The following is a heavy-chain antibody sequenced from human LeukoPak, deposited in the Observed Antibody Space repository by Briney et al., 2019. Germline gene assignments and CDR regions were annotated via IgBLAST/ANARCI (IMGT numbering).Heavy chain of an antibody. V-gene: IGHV3-43*01. Sequence: AGGSLRLSCAASGFTFDDYTMHWVRQAPGKGLEWVSLISWDGGSTYYADSVKGRFTISRDNSKNSLYLQMNSLRTEDTALYYCAKGNDYYYYYMDVWGKGATVTVSS. CDR2: ISWDGGST. CDR1: GFTFDDYT. J-gene: IGHJ6*03. CDR3: AKGNDYYYYYMDV.